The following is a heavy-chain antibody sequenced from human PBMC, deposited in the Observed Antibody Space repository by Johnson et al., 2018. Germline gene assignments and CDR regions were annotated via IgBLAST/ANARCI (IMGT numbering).Heavy chain of an antibody. CDR1: GFTFDDYA. CDR3: ATGPLDAFDI. CDR2: ISASSTYI. Sequence: VQLQESGGGLVQPGRSLRLSCAASGFTFDDYAMHWVRQAPGKGLEWVSSISASSTYIYYAYSLKGRFTISRDNAKNSVYLQVNSLRAEDTAVYYCATGPLDAFDIWGQGTMVTVSS. V-gene: IGHV3-21*01. J-gene: IGHJ3*02.